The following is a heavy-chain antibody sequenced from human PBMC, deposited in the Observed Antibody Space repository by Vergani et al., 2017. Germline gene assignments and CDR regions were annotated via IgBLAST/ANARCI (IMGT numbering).Heavy chain of an antibody. CDR1: GFTFSSYW. D-gene: IGHD6-13*01. CDR3: ARGCYGGSSWYYYYYYMDV. Sequence: EVQLVESGGGLVKPGGSLRLSCAASGFTFSSYWMSWVRQAPGKGLEWVANIKQDGSEKYYVDSVKGRFTISRDNAKNSLYLQMNSLRAEDTAVYYCARGCYGGSSWYYYYYYMDVWGKGTTVTVSS. V-gene: IGHV3-7*01. J-gene: IGHJ6*03. CDR2: IKQDGSEK.